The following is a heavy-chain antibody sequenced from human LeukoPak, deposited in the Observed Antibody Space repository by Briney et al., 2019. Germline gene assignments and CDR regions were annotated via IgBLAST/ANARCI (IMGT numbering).Heavy chain of an antibody. CDR2: ISSSSGYI. D-gene: IGHD3-3*01. CDR3: AKDGLRFLEWLTSYYFDY. Sequence: GGSLRLSCAASGFTFSSYSMNWVRQAPGKGLEWVSSISSSSGYIYYADSVKGRFTISRDNSKNTLYLQMNSLRAEDTAVYYCAKDGLRFLEWLTSYYFDYWGQGTLVTVSS. CDR1: GFTFSSYS. V-gene: IGHV3-21*04. J-gene: IGHJ4*02.